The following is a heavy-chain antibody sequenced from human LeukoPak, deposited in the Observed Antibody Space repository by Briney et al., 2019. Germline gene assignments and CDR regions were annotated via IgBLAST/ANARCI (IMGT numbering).Heavy chain of an antibody. CDR1: GGSISSQY. D-gene: IGHD3-3*01. V-gene: IGHV4-59*11. Sequence: SETLSLTCTVSGGSISSQYWTWIRQPPGKGPEWIAYIDNRGNTNYNPSLRSRVTISIDTSKNQFSLKLSSVTAADTAVYYCARWGDGSGSYRGFDIWGQETMVTVSS. J-gene: IGHJ3*02. CDR2: IDNRGNT. CDR3: ARWGDGSGSYRGFDI.